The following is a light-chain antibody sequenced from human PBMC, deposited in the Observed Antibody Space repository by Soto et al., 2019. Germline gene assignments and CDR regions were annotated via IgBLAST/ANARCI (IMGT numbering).Light chain of an antibody. Sequence: DSPMHQDPSTLSGSVGDRVTITCRASQTISSWLAWYQQKPGKAPKLLIYKTSTLKSGVPLRFSGSGSGTEFTLTISSLQPDDFATYSCQHYNSYSEAFGQGTKVELK. CDR3: QHYNSYSEA. CDR1: QTISSW. V-gene: IGKV1-5*03. J-gene: IGKJ1*01. CDR2: KTS.